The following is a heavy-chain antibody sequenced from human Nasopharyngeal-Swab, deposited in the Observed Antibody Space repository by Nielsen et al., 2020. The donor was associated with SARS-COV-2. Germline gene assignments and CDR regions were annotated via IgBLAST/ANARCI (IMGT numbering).Heavy chain of an antibody. J-gene: IGHJ4*02. Sequence: ASVKVSCKASGYTFTSYAMHWVRQAPGQRLEWMGWINAGNGNTKYSQKFQGRVTITRDTSASTAYMELSSLRSEDTAVYYCARESTMVVTTYFDYWGQGTLVTVSS. CDR1: GYTFTSYA. V-gene: IGHV1-3*01. CDR2: INAGNGNT. CDR3: ARESTMVVTTYFDY. D-gene: IGHD4/OR15-4a*01.